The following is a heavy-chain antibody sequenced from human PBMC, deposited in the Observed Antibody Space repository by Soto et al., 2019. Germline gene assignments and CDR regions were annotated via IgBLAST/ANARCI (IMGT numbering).Heavy chain of an antibody. J-gene: IGHJ4*02. Sequence: QVQLQESGPGPVKSSETLSLTCTVSGGSMRNYFWTWIRQPPGKGLEWIGYIHYSGATSFFPSYNPSLRGRVTISEDTSKNQFSLKLLSVTTADTAVYFCAAGEASSRNLAPYYLDFWGQGTLVTVSS. CDR2: IHYSGATSFFP. V-gene: IGHV4-59*01. CDR1: GGSMRNYF. CDR3: AAGEASSRNLAPYYLDF. D-gene: IGHD6-13*01.